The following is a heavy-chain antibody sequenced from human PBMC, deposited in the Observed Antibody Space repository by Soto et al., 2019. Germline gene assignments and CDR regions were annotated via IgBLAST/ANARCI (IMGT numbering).Heavy chain of an antibody. CDR3: ARFPGIAAAGTPYYYGMDV. Sequence: GGSLRLSCAASGFTFSSYSMNWVRQSPGKGLEWVSSISSSSSYIYYADSVKGRFTISRDNAKNSLYLQMNSLRAEDTAVYYCARFPGIAAAGTPYYYGMDVWGQGTTVTV. D-gene: IGHD6-13*01. CDR2: ISSSSSYI. V-gene: IGHV3-21*01. J-gene: IGHJ6*02. CDR1: GFTFSSYS.